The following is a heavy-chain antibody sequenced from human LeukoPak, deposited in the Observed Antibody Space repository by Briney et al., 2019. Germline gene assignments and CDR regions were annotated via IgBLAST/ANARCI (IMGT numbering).Heavy chain of an antibody. Sequence: SVKVSCRASGGTFSSYAISWVRQAPGQGLEWMGGIIPIFGTANYAQKFQGRVTITTDESTSTAYMELSSLRSEDTAVYYCARMVAPPNDAFDIWGQGTMVTVSS. CDR2: IIPIFGTA. CDR1: GGTFSSYA. V-gene: IGHV1-69*05. J-gene: IGHJ3*02. CDR3: ARMVAPPNDAFDI. D-gene: IGHD2-8*01.